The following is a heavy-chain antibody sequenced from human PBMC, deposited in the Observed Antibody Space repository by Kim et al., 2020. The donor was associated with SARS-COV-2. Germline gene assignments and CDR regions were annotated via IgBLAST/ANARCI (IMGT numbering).Heavy chain of an antibody. V-gene: IGHV4-59*01. D-gene: IGHD2-15*01. Sequence: SETLSLTCTVSGGSISSSYWSWIRQTPGKELEWVGYIYNSVNTDYNPSLESRVTISIDTSKNQFSLNLNSVTAADTAIYYCARGPYSRPDYLDYWGQGILLTVSS. CDR1: GGSISSSY. J-gene: IGHJ4*02. CDR2: IYNSVNT. CDR3: ARGPYSRPDYLDY.